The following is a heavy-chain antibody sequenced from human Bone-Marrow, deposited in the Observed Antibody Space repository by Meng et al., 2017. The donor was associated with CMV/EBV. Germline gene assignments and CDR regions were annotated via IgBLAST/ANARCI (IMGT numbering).Heavy chain of an antibody. CDR3: ARDKEGPYDFWSGYSSYGMDV. CDR1: GFTFSSYS. Sequence: GESLKISCAASGFTFSSYSMNWVRQAPGKGLEWVSSISSSSSYIYYADSVKGRFTISRDNAKNSLYLQMNSLRAEDTAVYYCARDKEGPYDFWSGYSSYGMDVWGQGTTVTVSS. V-gene: IGHV3-21*01. CDR2: ISSSSSYI. D-gene: IGHD3-3*01. J-gene: IGHJ6*02.